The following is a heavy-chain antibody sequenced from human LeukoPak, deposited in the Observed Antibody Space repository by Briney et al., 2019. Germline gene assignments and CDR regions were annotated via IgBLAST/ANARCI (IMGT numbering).Heavy chain of an antibody. Sequence: ASVKVSCKASGYIFTSYYMYWVRQAPGQGLEWMGIINPSGGSIRYAQKFQGRVTMTRDTSTSTVYMELSSLRSEDTAVYYCARDLGGSGWYRTTANWFDPWGQGTLVTVSS. V-gene: IGHV1-46*01. CDR2: INPSGGSI. J-gene: IGHJ5*02. D-gene: IGHD6-19*01. CDR1: GYIFTSYY. CDR3: ARDLGGSGWYRTTANWFDP.